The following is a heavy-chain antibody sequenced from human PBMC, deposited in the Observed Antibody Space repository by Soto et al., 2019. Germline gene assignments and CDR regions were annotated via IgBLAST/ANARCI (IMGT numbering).Heavy chain of an antibody. J-gene: IGHJ5*02. Sequence: ASVKVSCKASGYTFTSYGISWVRQAPGQGLEWMGWISAYNGNTNYAQKLQGRVTMTTDTSTSTAYMELRSLRSDDTAVYYCARDLLGYCSGGSCPGEDWFDPWGQGTRVTVSS. CDR2: ISAYNGNT. CDR3: ARDLLGYCSGGSCPGEDWFDP. D-gene: IGHD2-15*01. V-gene: IGHV1-18*04. CDR1: GYTFTSYG.